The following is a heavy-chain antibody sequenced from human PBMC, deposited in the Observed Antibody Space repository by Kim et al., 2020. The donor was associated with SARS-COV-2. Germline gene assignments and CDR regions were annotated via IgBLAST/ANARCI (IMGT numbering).Heavy chain of an antibody. CDR2: INHSGST. CDR3: ARGGGIRYSSSWYVY. CDR1: GGSFSGYY. Sequence: SETLSLTCAVYGGSFSGYYWSWIRQPPGKGLEWIGEINHSGSTNYNPSLKSRVTISVDTSKNQFSLKLSSVTAADTAVYYCARGGGIRYSSSWYVYWGQG. J-gene: IGHJ4*02. D-gene: IGHD6-13*01. V-gene: IGHV4-34*01.